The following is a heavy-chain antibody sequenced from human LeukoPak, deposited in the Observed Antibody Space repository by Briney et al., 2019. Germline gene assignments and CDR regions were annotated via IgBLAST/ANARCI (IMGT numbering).Heavy chain of an antibody. D-gene: IGHD2-2*01. Sequence: GGSLRLSCAASGFTFSSYAMSWVRQAPGKGLEWISTISGSGGSTYYVDSVKGRFTISRDNSKNTLYLQMNSLRAEDTAVYYCAGQLQEGFDYWGQGTLVTVSS. CDR2: ISGSGGST. J-gene: IGHJ4*02. V-gene: IGHV3-23*01. CDR3: AGQLQEGFDY. CDR1: GFTFSSYA.